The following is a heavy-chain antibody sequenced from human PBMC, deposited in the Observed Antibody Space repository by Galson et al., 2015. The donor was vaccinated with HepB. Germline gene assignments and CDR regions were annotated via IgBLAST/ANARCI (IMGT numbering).Heavy chain of an antibody. Sequence: SLRLSCAASGFTFSDYYMSWIRQAPGKGLEWVSYISSSSSYTNYADSVKGRFTISRDNAKNSLYLQMNSLRAEDTAVYYCAREGDSGGVTGGYWGQGTLVTVSS. J-gene: IGHJ4*02. CDR1: GFTFSDYY. D-gene: IGHD3-16*01. CDR2: ISSSSSYT. CDR3: AREGDSGGVTGGY. V-gene: IGHV3-11*06.